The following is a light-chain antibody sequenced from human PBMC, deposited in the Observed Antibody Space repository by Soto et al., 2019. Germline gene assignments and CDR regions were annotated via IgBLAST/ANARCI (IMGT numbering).Light chain of an antibody. CDR2: GAS. V-gene: IGKV3D-15*01. CDR1: QSVSSN. Sequence: EIVMTQSPATLSVSPGERATLSCRARQSVSSNLAWYQQKPGQAPRLLIYGASTRATGIPARFSGSGSGTEFTLTISSLQSEDFAVYYCQQYNIWPRTFGQGTKLEI. J-gene: IGKJ2*01. CDR3: QQYNIWPRT.